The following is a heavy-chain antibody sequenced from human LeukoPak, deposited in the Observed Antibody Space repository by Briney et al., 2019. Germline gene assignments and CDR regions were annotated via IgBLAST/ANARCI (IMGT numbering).Heavy chain of an antibody. CDR1: GFTFSSCG. D-gene: IGHD2-2*01. V-gene: IGHV3-33*01. CDR2: IWYDGTNN. CDR3: ARAPISSADYYYYMAV. J-gene: IGHJ6*03. Sequence: PGGSLRLSCAAPGFTFSSCGMHWVRQAPGKGLEWVALIWYDGTNNYYADSVKGRFTISRDNSKNTLYLQMNSLRPEDTAVYYCARAPISSADYYYYMAVWGKGTTVTVSS.